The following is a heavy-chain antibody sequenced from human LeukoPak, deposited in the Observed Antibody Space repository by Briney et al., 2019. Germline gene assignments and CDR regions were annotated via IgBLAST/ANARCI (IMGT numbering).Heavy chain of an antibody. CDR1: GGSISSYY. J-gene: IGHJ3*02. CDR2: IYYSGST. Sequence: SETLSLTCTVSGGSISSYYWSWIRQPPGKGLEWIGYIYYSGSTNYNPSLKSRVTISVDTSKNQFSLKLSSVTAADTAVYYCAKGVVTRNDAFDIWGQGTMVTVSS. D-gene: IGHD2-21*02. CDR3: AKGVVTRNDAFDI. V-gene: IGHV4-59*08.